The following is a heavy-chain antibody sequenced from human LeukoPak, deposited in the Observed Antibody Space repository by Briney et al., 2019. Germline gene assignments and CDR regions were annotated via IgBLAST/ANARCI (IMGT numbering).Heavy chain of an antibody. D-gene: IGHD6-13*01. CDR3: ARDIGPGPAAGTPLFDY. V-gene: IGHV3-30*04. J-gene: IGHJ4*02. CDR1: EFTFSSYA. Sequence: GRSLRLSCAASEFTFSSYAMHWVRQAPGKGLEWVAVISYDGSNKYYADSVKGRFTISRDNSKNTLYLQMNSLRAEDTAVYYCARDIGPGPAAGTPLFDYWGQGTLVTVSS. CDR2: ISYDGSNK.